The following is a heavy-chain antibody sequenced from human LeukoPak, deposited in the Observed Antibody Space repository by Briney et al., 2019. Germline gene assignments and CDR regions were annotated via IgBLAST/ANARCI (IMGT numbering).Heavy chain of an antibody. J-gene: IGHJ4*02. CDR3: ARAVSGYQEDYFDY. V-gene: IGHV3-23*01. Sequence: PGGSLRLSCAASGFAFTNFAMSWVRQAPGKGLEWVSALSGSGNATYYADFVRGRFTISRDNAKNSLYLQMNSLRAEDTAVYYCARAVSGYQEDYFDYWGQGTLVTVSS. D-gene: IGHD3-22*01. CDR2: LSGSGNAT. CDR1: GFAFTNFA.